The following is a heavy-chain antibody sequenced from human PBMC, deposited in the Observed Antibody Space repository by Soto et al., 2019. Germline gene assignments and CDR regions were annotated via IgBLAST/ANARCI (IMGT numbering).Heavy chain of an antibody. CDR3: ARDSGARDYGDYEGVGWFDP. J-gene: IGHJ5*02. Sequence: QVQLVQSGAEVKKPGASVKVSCKASGYFFTGYQVHWVRQAPGQGLEWMGWINPNTGGTNYAQKFQGWVTLTRDTSMSTVYMELRRLRSEDTAVYYCARDSGARDYGDYEGVGWFDPWGQGTLVTVSS. D-gene: IGHD4-17*01. V-gene: IGHV1-2*04. CDR1: GYFFTGYQ. CDR2: INPNTGGT.